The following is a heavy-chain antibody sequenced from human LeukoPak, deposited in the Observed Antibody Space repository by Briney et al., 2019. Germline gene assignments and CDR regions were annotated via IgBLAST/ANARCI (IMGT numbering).Heavy chain of an antibody. D-gene: IGHD6-19*01. V-gene: IGHV3-66*01. CDR2: IYSGGST. Sequence: PXKGLXWFSVIYSGGSTYYADSVKGRFTISRDNSKNTLYLQMNSLRAEDTAVYYCARDSVAGTSLGYWGQGTLVTVSS. J-gene: IGHJ4*02. CDR3: ARDSVAGTSLGY.